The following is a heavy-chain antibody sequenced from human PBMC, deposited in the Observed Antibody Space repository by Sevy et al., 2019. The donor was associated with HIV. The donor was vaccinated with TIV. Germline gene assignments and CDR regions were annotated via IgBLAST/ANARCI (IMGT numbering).Heavy chain of an antibody. Sequence: SKTLSLTCSVSAGSISSYYWSWIRQPPGKGLEWIGYIYYSGTTDYNPSLKSRVTISQDKSKKVFSLRLRSVTAADTAVYYCARDNAILTPSAFDIWGQGTMVTVSS. CDR2: IYYSGTT. J-gene: IGHJ3*02. CDR3: ARDNAILTPSAFDI. D-gene: IGHD3-9*01. V-gene: IGHV4-59*13. CDR1: AGSISSYY.